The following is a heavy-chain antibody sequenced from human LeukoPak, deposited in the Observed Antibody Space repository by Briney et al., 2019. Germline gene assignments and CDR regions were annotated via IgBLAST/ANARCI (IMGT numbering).Heavy chain of an antibody. CDR1: GYTFTSYG. J-gene: IGHJ6*03. CDR3: ARLTGGRDNYYMDV. V-gene: IGHV1-18*01. Sequence: GASVKVSCKASGYTFTSYGISWVRQAPGQGLEWMGWISAYNGNTNYAQKLQGRVTMTTDTSTSTAYMELRSLRSDDTAVYYCARLTGGRDNYYMDVWGKGTTVTVSS. D-gene: IGHD3-16*01. CDR2: ISAYNGNT.